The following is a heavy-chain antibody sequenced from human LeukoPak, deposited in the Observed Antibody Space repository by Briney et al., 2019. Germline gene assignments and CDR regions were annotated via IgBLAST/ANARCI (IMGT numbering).Heavy chain of an antibody. CDR3: ARDRSNRWAAFDI. D-gene: IGHD1-14*01. CDR2: INAGNGNT. J-gene: IGHJ3*02. V-gene: IGHV1-3*01. Sequence: ASVKVSCKASGYTFTSYAMHWVRQAPGQRLEWMGWINAGNGNTRYSQKFQGRVTITRDTSASTAYMELSSLRSEDTAVYYCARDRSNRWAAFDIWGQGTMVTVSS. CDR1: GYTFTSYA.